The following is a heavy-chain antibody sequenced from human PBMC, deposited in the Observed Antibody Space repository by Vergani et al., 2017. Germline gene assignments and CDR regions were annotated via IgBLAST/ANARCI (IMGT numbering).Heavy chain of an antibody. CDR3: AGDSGGYVWGSYEAWFDP. J-gene: IGHJ5*02. CDR2: IYHSGST. D-gene: IGHD3-16*01. V-gene: IGHV4-38-2*02. Sequence: QVQLQESGPGLVKPSETLSLTCTVSGYSISSGYYWGWIRQPPGKWLEWIGSIYHSGSTYYNPSLKSRVTISVDTSKNQFSLKLSSVTAADTAVYYGAGDSGGYVWGSYEAWFDPWGQGTLVTVSS. CDR1: GYSISSGYY.